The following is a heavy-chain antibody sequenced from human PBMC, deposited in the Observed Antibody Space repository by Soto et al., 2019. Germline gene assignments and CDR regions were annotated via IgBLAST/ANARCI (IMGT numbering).Heavy chain of an antibody. D-gene: IGHD4-17*01. CDR3: ARDFTTAETPGDDFAY. V-gene: IGHV3-74*01. CDR2: INADGSYA. CDR1: GFTFTNYW. Sequence: PGGSLRLSCAASGFTFTNYWMHWVRQVPGKGLVWVSRINADGSYASYADFVKGRFTISRDNSRNTVHLQMNSLSAEDTAVYYCARDFTTAETPGDDFAYWGQGIPVTVSS. J-gene: IGHJ4*02.